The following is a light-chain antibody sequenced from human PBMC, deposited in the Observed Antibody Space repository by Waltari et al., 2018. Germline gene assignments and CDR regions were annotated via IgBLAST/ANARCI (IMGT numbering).Light chain of an antibody. J-gene: IGKJ2*01. V-gene: IGKV3-11*01. CDR2: DAS. CDR3: QQRSSWPYT. CDR1: QTVRSY. Sequence: EIVLTQSPATLSLSPGERATLSCRASQTVRSYLAWYQQKPGQAPRLLIFDASSRAPGIPAKFSGSGSGTDFTLTVSNLEPEDFAVYYCQQRSSWPYTFGQGTRVEIK.